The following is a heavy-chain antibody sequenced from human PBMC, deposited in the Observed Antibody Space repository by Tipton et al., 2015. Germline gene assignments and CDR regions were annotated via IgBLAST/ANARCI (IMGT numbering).Heavy chain of an antibody. D-gene: IGHD1-26*01. J-gene: IGHJ4*02. CDR1: GYTFTSYG. CDR2: ISAYNGNT. V-gene: IGHV1-18*01. CDR3: ARDASMSVGAQKTFDY. Sequence: QLVQSGAEVKKPGASVKVSCKASGYTFTSYGISWVRQAPGQGLEWMGWISAYNGNTNYAQKLQGRVTMTTVTSTSTAYMELRSRRSDDTAVYYCARDASMSVGAQKTFDYWGQGTLVTVSS.